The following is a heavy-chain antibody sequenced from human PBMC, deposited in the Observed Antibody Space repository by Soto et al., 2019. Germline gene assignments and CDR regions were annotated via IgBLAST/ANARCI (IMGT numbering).Heavy chain of an antibody. Sequence: PSETLSLTCTVSGGSISSYYCSWIRQPAGKGLEWIGRIYTSGSTNYNPSLKSRVTMSVDTSKNQFSLKLSSVTAADTAVYYCATTVTTMARDAFDIWGQGTMVTVSS. CDR2: IYTSGST. V-gene: IGHV4-4*07. CDR3: ATTVTTMARDAFDI. J-gene: IGHJ3*02. D-gene: IGHD4-17*01. CDR1: GGSISSYY.